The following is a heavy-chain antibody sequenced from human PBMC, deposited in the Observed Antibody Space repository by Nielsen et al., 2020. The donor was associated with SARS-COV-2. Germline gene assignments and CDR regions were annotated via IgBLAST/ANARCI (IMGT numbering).Heavy chain of an antibody. V-gene: IGHV3-23*01. J-gene: IGHJ6*02. CDR2: ISGSGDRT. CDR3: TRRVAGGTMDV. D-gene: IGHD6-19*01. CDR1: GFTFSNSA. Sequence: GGSLRLSCTASGFTFSNSAMSWVRQTSGKGLEWVSSISGSGDRTDYADSVKGRVIISRDNSKNTLYLQMNSLGADDTAIYYCTRRVAGGTMDVWGQGTTVTVSS.